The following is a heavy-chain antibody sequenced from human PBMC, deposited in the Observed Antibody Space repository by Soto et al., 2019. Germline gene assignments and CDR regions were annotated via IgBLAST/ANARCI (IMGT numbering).Heavy chain of an antibody. CDR1: ADTFTGYT. Sequence: QVQLVQSGAEVKKPGSSVKVSCKASADTFTGYTVTWVRQAPGQGLEWVGRLIPILGASNFAQKFQGRVTISAEKSADTAYMVLTGLTSEDTAVYYCARSRGSYYTNFDSWGQGTLVTVSS. J-gene: IGHJ4*02. V-gene: IGHV1-69*08. CDR3: ARSRGSYYTNFDS. D-gene: IGHD3-10*01. CDR2: LIPILGAS.